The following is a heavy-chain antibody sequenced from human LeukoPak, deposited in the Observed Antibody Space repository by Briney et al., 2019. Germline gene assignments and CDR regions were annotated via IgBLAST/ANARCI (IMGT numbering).Heavy chain of an antibody. Sequence: PSETLSLTCTVSGGSISSSSYYWGWIRQPPGKGLEWIGSIYYSGSTYYNPSLKSRVTISVDTSKNQFSLKLSSVTAADTAVYYCARGGDCSGGSCYSAYDYWGQGTLVTVSS. J-gene: IGHJ4*02. V-gene: IGHV4-39*07. CDR3: ARGGDCSGGSCYSAYDY. CDR2: IYYSGST. D-gene: IGHD2-15*01. CDR1: GGSISSSSYY.